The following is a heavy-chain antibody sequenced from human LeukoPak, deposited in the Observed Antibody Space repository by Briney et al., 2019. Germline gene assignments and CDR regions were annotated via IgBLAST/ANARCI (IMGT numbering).Heavy chain of an antibody. Sequence: SQTLSLTCAVSGGSIISGGYSWSWIRQPPGKGLEWIGYIYHSGSTYYNPSLKSRVTMSLDRSKNQFSLKLSSVTAADTAVYYCARGLRSRDGYNYDYFDDWGQGTLVTVSS. CDR3: ARGLRSRDGYNYDYFDD. V-gene: IGHV4-30-2*01. CDR2: IYHSGST. D-gene: IGHD5-24*01. CDR1: GGSIISGGYS. J-gene: IGHJ4*02.